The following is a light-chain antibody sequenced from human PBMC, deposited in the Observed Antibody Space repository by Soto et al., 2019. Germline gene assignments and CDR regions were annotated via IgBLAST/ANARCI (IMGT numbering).Light chain of an antibody. CDR2: DVS. CDR1: SSDVGGYNY. Sequence: QSVLTQPRSVSGSPGQSVTISCTGTSSDVGGYNYVSWYQQHPDKAPKLMIYDVSKRPSGVPDRFSGSKSGNTASLTISGLQAEDEADYYCCSYAGNYTPFVFGTGTKVTVL. CDR3: CSYAGNYTPFV. V-gene: IGLV2-11*01. J-gene: IGLJ1*01.